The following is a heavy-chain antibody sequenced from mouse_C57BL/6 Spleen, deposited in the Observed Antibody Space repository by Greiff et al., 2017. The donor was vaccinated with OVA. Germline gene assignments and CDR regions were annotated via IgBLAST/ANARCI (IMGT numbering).Heavy chain of an antibody. D-gene: IGHD1-1*01. CDR3: ARARYYGSSYENYAMDY. Sequence: QVQLKQSGPELVKPGASVKISCKASGYAFSSSWMNWVKQRPGKGLEWIGRIYPGDGDTNYNGKFKGKATLTADKSSSTAYMQLSSLTSEDSAVYFCARARYYGSSYENYAMDYWGQGTSVTVSS. V-gene: IGHV1-82*01. J-gene: IGHJ4*01. CDR2: IYPGDGDT. CDR1: GYAFSSSW.